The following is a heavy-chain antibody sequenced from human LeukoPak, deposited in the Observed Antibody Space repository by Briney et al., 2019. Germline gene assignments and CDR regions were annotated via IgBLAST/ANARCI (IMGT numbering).Heavy chain of an antibody. D-gene: IGHD6-19*01. V-gene: IGHV3-30*18. Sequence: PRRSLRLSCAASGFTFSDYNMNWVRQAPGKGLEWVAVISYDGSNEYYGDSVKGRFTISRDNSKNTLYLQVDSLRAEDTAIYYCAKVRWDNSGWYYLDSWGQGTLVTVSS. CDR1: GFTFSDYN. J-gene: IGHJ4*02. CDR2: ISYDGSNE. CDR3: AKVRWDNSGWYYLDS.